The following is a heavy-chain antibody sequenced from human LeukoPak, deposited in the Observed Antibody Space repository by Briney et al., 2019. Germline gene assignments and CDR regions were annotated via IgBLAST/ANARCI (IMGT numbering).Heavy chain of an antibody. Sequence: PGRSLRLSCAASGFTFDDYAMHWVRHAPGKGLEWVSGISWNSGSIGYADSVKGRFTISRDNAKNSLYLQMNSLRAEDTALYYCAKSGSYGNYYFDYWGQGTLVTVSS. J-gene: IGHJ4*02. V-gene: IGHV3-9*01. D-gene: IGHD1-26*01. CDR3: AKSGSYGNYYFDY. CDR1: GFTFDDYA. CDR2: ISWNSGSI.